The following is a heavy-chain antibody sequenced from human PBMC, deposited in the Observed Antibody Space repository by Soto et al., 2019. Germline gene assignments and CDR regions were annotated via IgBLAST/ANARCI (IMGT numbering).Heavy chain of an antibody. CDR1: GYTFTSYA. CDR2: INAGNGNT. J-gene: IGHJ4*02. Sequence: QVQLVQSGAEVKKPGASVKVSCKASGYTFTSYAMHWVRQAPGQRLEWMGWINAGNGNTKYSQKFQGRVTITRDTSASAANMELSSLRSEDTAVYYCARDDLGYWGQGTLVTVSS. CDR3: ARDDLGY. V-gene: IGHV1-3*01.